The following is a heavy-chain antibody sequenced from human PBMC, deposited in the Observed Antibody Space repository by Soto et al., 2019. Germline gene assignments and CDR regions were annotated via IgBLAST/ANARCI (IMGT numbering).Heavy chain of an antibody. CDR2: ISSRSTYI. Sequence: EVQLVESGGGLVKPGGSLRLSCAASGFNFGIYSMNWVRQAPGKGLEWVSSISSRSTYIYYADSVKGRITISRDNAKSSLFLQMNSLRAEDTAVYYCARGENFLYSDALHIWGQGTKVSVSS. D-gene: IGHD6-13*01. CDR1: GFNFGIYS. J-gene: IGHJ3*02. V-gene: IGHV3-21*02. CDR3: ARGENFLYSDALHI.